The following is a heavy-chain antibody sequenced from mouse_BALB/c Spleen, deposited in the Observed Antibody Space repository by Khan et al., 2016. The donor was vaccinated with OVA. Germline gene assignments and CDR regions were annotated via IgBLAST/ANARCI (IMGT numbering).Heavy chain of an antibody. CDR2: IWSDGST. J-gene: IGHJ4*01. Sequence: VQLQESGPGLVAPSQSLSITCTISGFSLTNYGIHWVRQPPGKGLEWLVVIWSDGSTTYNSALKSRLTISKDNSKSQVFLKMNSLQTDDTAMYFCARQRYYLCNVMDYWGQGTSVTVAS. CDR1: GFSLTNYG. CDR3: ARQRYYLCNVMDY. D-gene: IGHD2-1*01. V-gene: IGHV2-6-1*01.